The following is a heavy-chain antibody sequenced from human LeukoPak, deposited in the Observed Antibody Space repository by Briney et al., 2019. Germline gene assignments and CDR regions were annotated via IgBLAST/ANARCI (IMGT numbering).Heavy chain of an antibody. V-gene: IGHV1-18*01. CDR3: ARDRDDYGDRPLDY. Sequence: ASVKVSCKASGYTFTSYGISWVRQAPGQGLEWMGWISAYNGNTNYAQKLQGRVTITADKSTSTAYMELSSLRSEDTAVYYCARDRDDYGDRPLDYWGQGTLVTVSS. CDR1: GYTFTSYG. D-gene: IGHD4-17*01. CDR2: ISAYNGNT. J-gene: IGHJ4*02.